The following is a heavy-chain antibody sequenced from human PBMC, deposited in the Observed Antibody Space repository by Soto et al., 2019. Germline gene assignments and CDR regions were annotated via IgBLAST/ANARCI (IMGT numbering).Heavy chain of an antibody. CDR2: IYHTGST. CDR1: GYSIIKGYS. V-gene: IGHV4-38-2*01. J-gene: IGHJ4*02. D-gene: IGHD6-13*01. Sequence: SETLSLTCAVSGYSIIKGYSWGFIRQPPGKGLEWIGSIYHTGSTYYNPSLKSRVTISVDTSKNQFSLKLSSVTAADTAVYYCARRHSSNWYGLDYWGQGTLVTVSS. CDR3: ARRHSSNWYGLDY.